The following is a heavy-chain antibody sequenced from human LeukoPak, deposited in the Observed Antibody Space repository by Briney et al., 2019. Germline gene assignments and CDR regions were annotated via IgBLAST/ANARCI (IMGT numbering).Heavy chain of an antibody. CDR3: ARSRSPFDWLLSYFDY. V-gene: IGHV3-11*01. CDR2: ISSSGSTI. Sequence: PGGSLRLSCAASGFTFSDCYMSWIRQAPGKGLEWVSYISSSGSTIYYADSVKGRFTISRDNAKNSLYLQMNSLRAEDTAVYYCARSRSPFDWLLSYFDYWGQGTLVTVSS. D-gene: IGHD3-9*01. CDR1: GFTFSDCY. J-gene: IGHJ4*02.